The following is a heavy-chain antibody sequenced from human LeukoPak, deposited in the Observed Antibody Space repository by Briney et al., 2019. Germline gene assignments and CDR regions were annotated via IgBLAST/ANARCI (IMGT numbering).Heavy chain of an antibody. CDR2: ISYDGSNK. Sequence: PGGSLRLSCAASGFTFSSYYLHWIRQPPGKGLEWLAVISYDGSNKYYADSVKGRITISRDNSKITLYLQMNSLRAEDTAVYSCAKAPTPGVGHYQHWGQGTLVTVSS. CDR3: AKAPTPGVGHYQH. CDR1: GFTFSSYY. V-gene: IGHV3-30*18. D-gene: IGHD3-16*01. J-gene: IGHJ1*01.